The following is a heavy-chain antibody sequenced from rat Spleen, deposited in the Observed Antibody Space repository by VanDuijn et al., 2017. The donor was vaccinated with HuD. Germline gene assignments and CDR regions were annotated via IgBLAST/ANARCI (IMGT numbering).Heavy chain of an antibody. D-gene: IGHD1-9*01. V-gene: IGHV5-7*01. Sequence: EVQLVESGGGLVQPGGSLKLSCVASGFTFNNYWMTWIRQAPKKGLEWVATISYDGSSTYYRDSVKGRFIISRDNAKSTLYLQMDSLRSEDTAAYYCARGDYGYNYFFDYWGQGVTVTVSS. CDR2: ISYDGSST. CDR3: ARGDYGYNYFFDY. CDR1: GFTFNNYW. J-gene: IGHJ2*01.